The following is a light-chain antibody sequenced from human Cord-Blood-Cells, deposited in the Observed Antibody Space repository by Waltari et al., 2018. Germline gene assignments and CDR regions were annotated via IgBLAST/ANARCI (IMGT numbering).Light chain of an antibody. J-gene: IGKJ3*01. CDR2: GAS. CDR3: QQYNNWPFT. V-gene: IGKV3D-15*01. CDR1: QSVSSN. Sequence: DIVMTQSPATLSVSPGERATLSCRASQSVSSNLAWYQQKPGQAPRLLIYGASIRATGIPARFSGSGSGTEFTLTISSLQSEDFAVYYCQQYNNWPFTFGPGTKVDIK.